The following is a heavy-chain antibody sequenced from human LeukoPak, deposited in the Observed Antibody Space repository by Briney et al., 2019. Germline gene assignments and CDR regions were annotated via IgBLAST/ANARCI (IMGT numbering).Heavy chain of an antibody. CDR3: ARGYCASNNCYYFDY. CDR2: IYSGGST. D-gene: IGHD2-2*01. J-gene: IGHJ4*02. V-gene: IGHV3-53*01. CDR1: GFTFSSYA. Sequence: GGSLRLSCAASGFTFSSYAMSWVRQAPGKGLEWVSVIYSGGSTYYADSVKGRFTISRDNSKNTLYLQMNSLRAEDTAVYYCARGYCASNNCYYFDYWGQGTLVTVSS.